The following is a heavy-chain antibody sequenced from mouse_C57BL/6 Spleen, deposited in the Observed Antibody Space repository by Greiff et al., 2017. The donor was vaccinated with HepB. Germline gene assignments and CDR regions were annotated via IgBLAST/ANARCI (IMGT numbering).Heavy chain of an antibody. CDR2: IDPNSGGT. CDR1: GYTFTSYW. V-gene: IGHV1-72*01. Sequence: VQLQQSGAELVKPGASVKLSCKASGYTFTSYWMHWVKQRPGRGLEWIGRIDPNSGGTKYNEKFKSKATLTVDKPSSTAYMQLSSLTSEDSAVYEWARTPIPLYGCSYFDYRGQGTTLTVSS. D-gene: IGHD1-1*01. J-gene: IGHJ2*01. CDR3: ARTPIPLYGCSYFDY.